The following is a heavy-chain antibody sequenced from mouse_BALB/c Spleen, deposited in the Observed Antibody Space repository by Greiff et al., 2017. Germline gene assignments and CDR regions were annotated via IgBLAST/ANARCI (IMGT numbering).Heavy chain of an antibody. CDR3: ARIDPLFITTVVAEGYYYAMDY. CDR1: GFSLSTSGMS. V-gene: IGHV8-8*01. D-gene: IGHD1-1*01. J-gene: IGHJ4*01. Sequence: QVTLKVSGPGILQPSQTLSLTCSFSGFSLSTSGMSVGWIRQPSGKGLEWLAHIWWNDDKYYNPALKSRLTISKDTSNNQVFLKIASVVTADTATYYCARIDPLFITTVVAEGYYYAMDYWGQGTSVTVSS. CDR2: IWWNDDK.